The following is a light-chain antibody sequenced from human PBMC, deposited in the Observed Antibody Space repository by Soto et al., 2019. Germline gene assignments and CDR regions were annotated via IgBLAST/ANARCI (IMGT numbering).Light chain of an antibody. CDR3: HQYANSPET. Sequence: VLTQSPATLSLSPGERATLSCRASQSVSDSYLAWYQQKPGQAPRLLIYTAVNRATGIPDRFSGSGSGTDFTLTISRLEPEDYAVYYCHQYANSPETFGQGTKVEIK. CDR1: QSVSDSY. CDR2: TAV. J-gene: IGKJ1*01. V-gene: IGKV3-20*01.